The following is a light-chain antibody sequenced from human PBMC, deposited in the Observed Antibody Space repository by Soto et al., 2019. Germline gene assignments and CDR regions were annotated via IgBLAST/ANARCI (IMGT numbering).Light chain of an antibody. CDR2: GVS. CDR3: QQFGTSSLVT. CDR1: QSVNTKY. V-gene: IGKV3-20*01. J-gene: IGKJ3*01. Sequence: EIVLTQSPGTRSLSPGERATLSCRASQSVNTKYLAWYQQKPGQAPRLLISGVSSRATGIPDRFSGSGSGTDFILTISRVEPEDFAVYYCQQFGTSSLVTFGPGT.